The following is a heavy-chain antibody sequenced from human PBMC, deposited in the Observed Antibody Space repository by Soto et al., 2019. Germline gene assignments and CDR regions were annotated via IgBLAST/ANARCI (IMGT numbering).Heavy chain of an antibody. CDR3: AREAGYSGYDFVDWFDP. CDR1: GFTFSDYY. J-gene: IGHJ5*02. D-gene: IGHD5-12*01. CDR2: ISSSGSTI. V-gene: IGHV3-11*01. Sequence: PGGSLRLSCAASGFTFSDYYMSWIRQAPGKGLEWVSYISSSGSTIYYADSVKGRFTISRDNAKNSLYLQMNSLRAEDTVVYYCAREAGYSGYDFVDWFDPWGQGTLVTVSS.